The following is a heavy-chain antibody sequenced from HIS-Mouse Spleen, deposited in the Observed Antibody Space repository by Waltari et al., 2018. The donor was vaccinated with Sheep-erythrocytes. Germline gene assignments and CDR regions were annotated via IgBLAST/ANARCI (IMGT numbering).Heavy chain of an antibody. D-gene: IGHD5-12*01. Sequence: EVQLVESGGGLVKPGGSLRLSCAASGFTFSNAWMSWVRQAPGKGVEWVGRNKSKTDGGTTDYAAPVKGRFTISRDDSKNTLYLQMNSLKTEDTAVYYCTSSGEMATNYYYYGMDVWGQGTTVTVSS. CDR3: TSSGEMATNYYYYGMDV. CDR2: NKSKTDGGTT. V-gene: IGHV3-15*01. CDR1: GFTFSNAW. J-gene: IGHJ6*02.